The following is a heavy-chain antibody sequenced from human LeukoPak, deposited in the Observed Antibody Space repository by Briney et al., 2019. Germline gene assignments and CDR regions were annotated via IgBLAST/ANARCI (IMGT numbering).Heavy chain of an antibody. V-gene: IGHV3-30*18. J-gene: IGHJ4*02. Sequence: GGSLRLSCAASGFTFSSSGMHGVRQAPGKGLEWVALISYDGSTKYYADSVKGRFTISRDNSKNTLYLQMNSLRAEDTAVYYCAKSVVLVRGVIPDKGQSGFDYWGQGTLVTVSS. D-gene: IGHD3-10*01. CDR1: GFTFSSSG. CDR2: ISYDGSTK. CDR3: AKSVVLVRGVIPDKGQSGFDY.